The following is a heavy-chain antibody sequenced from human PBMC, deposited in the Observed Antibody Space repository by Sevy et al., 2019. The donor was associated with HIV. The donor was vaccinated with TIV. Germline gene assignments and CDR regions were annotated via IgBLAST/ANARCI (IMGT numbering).Heavy chain of an antibody. V-gene: IGHV3-11*01. CDR1: GFTFSDYY. CDR2: IDRSGSTI. Sequence: GSLRLSCAASGFTFSDYYMSWIRQAPGKGLEWVSYIDRSGSTINYADSVKGRFTISRDNAKKSVYLQINSLRAEDTAVYYCARENTMIEEPGWFDPWGQRTLVTVSS. CDR3: ARENTMIEEPGWFDP. J-gene: IGHJ5*02. D-gene: IGHD3-22*01.